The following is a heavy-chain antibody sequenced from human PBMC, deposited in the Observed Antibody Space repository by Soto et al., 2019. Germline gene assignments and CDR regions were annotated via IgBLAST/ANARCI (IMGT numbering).Heavy chain of an antibody. J-gene: IGHJ4*02. CDR3: ARDPSIVGASALDY. D-gene: IGHD1-26*01. Sequence: ASVKVSCKASGYSFTSYGTSWVRQAPGQGLEWMGWISAYNDNTNYAQKVQGRVTMTTDTSTSTAYMELRSLRSDDTAVYYCARDPSIVGASALDYWGQGTLVTVSS. CDR1: GYSFTSYG. CDR2: ISAYNDNT. V-gene: IGHV1-18*01.